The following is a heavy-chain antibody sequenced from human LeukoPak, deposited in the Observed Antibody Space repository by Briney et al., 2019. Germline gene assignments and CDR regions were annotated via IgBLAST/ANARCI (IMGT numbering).Heavy chain of an antibody. V-gene: IGHV4-61*02. J-gene: IGHJ4*02. CDR2: IYTSGST. D-gene: IGHD3-22*01. CDR1: GGSFSSGSYY. CDR3: ARRASGYSFFDY. Sequence: PSXTLSLTCTVSGGSFSSGSYYWSWIRQPAGKGLEWIERIYTSGSTNYNPSLKSRVTISVDTSKNQFSLKLSSVTAADTAVYYCARRASGYSFFDYWGQGTLVTVSS.